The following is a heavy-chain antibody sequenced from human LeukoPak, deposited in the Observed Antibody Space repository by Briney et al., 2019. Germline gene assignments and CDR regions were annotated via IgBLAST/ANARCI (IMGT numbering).Heavy chain of an antibody. J-gene: IGHJ4*02. CDR2: INHSGST. Sequence: SETLSLTCAVYGGSFSGYYWSWIRQPPGKGLEWIGEINHSGSTNYNPSLKSRVTISVDTSKNQFSLKLSSVTAADTAVYYCARVGWAVAAQDYWGQGTLVTVSS. CDR3: ARVGWAVAAQDY. CDR1: GGSFSGYY. V-gene: IGHV4-34*01. D-gene: IGHD6-19*01.